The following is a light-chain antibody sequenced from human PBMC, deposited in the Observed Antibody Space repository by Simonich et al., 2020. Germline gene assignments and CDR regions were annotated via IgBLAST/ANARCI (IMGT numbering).Light chain of an antibody. CDR2: KAS. J-gene: IGKJ1*01. CDR3: QQYNSLWT. V-gene: IGKV1-5*03. Sequence: DIQMTQSPSTLSASVRDRVTITCRASKIISCWFDWYQQKPGIAPKLLLYKASSLESGIPSRFSGSGSGTEFTLTISSLQPDDFATYYCQQYNSLWTFGQGTKVEIK. CDR1: KIISCW.